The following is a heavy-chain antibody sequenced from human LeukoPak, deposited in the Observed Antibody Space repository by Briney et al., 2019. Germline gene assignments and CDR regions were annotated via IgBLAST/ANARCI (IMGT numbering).Heavy chain of an antibody. D-gene: IGHD3-3*01. CDR1: GGSLRGDY. CDR2: INHSGST. J-gene: IGHJ6*03. CDR3: ARLYYDSWSGYYNDFYYMDV. Sequence: SETLSLTCAVYGGSLRGDYWSWIRHPPGKGLEWIGEINHSGSTNYNPSLKSRVTISVDTSKNQLSLNLNSVTAADTAVYYCARLYYDSWSGYYNDFYYMDVWGKGTTVTVSS. V-gene: IGHV4-34*01.